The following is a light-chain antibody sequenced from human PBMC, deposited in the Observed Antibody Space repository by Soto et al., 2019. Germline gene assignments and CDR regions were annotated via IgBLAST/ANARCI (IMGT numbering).Light chain of an antibody. J-gene: IGKJ1*01. Sequence: EIVLTQSPATLSLSPGERATLSCRASQSVSSYLAWYQQKPGQAPRLLIYDASNRATGIPARFSGSGSGTDFTLAISSLQPDDFATYYCQQYKSDSWTFGHGTKVDIK. CDR3: QQYKSDSWT. V-gene: IGKV3-11*01. CDR2: DAS. CDR1: QSVSSY.